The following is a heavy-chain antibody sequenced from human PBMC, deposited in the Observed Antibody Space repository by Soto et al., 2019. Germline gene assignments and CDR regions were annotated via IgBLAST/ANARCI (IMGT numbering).Heavy chain of an antibody. Sequence: QVQLVQSGAEVKKPGASVKVSCKASGYTFTSYDINLVRQATGQGLEWMGWVNPHNGHTGYAQKFQGRVTMTRNTSISTAYMELDSLRSEDTAVYYCGRLFYYGSGSWVEWGQGTLVTVSS. CDR3: GRLFYYGSGSWVE. D-gene: IGHD3-10*01. CDR2: VNPHNGHT. V-gene: IGHV1-8*01. CDR1: GYTFTSYD. J-gene: IGHJ4*02.